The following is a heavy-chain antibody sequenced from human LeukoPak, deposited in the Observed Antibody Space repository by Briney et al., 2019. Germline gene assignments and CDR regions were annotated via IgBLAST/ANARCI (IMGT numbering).Heavy chain of an antibody. D-gene: IGHD1-26*01. V-gene: IGHV4-59*11. Sequence: SETLSLTCTVSGGSISSHYWSWIRQPPGKGLEWIGYIYYSGSTNYNPSLKSRVTISVDTSKNQFSLKLSSVTAADTAVYYCARVTSGSYYDYWGQGTLVTVSS. J-gene: IGHJ4*02. CDR3: ARVTSGSYYDY. CDR1: GGSISSHY. CDR2: IYYSGST.